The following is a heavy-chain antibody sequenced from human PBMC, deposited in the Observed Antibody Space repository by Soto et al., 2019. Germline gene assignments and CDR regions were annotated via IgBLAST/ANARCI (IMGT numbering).Heavy chain of an antibody. Sequence: QVQLRESGPGLVKPSQTLSLSCTVSGGSINSGAYYWTWIRQHPGKGLEYLGFIYYGGTTYYNPSLRSRVTISVDTSNNHFSLKLRSVTAADTAVYYCAGGLYRGSDVGPHFDYWGQGFLVTASS. CDR1: GGSINSGAYY. D-gene: IGHD5-12*01. V-gene: IGHV4-31*03. CDR3: AGGLYRGSDVGPHFDY. CDR2: IYYGGTT. J-gene: IGHJ4*02.